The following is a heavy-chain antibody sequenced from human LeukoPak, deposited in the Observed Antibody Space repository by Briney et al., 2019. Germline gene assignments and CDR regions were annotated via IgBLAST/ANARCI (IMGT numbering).Heavy chain of an antibody. J-gene: IGHJ4*02. V-gene: IGHV4-59*08. Sequence: SETLSLTCTVSGGSISSSYWSWIRQPPGKGLEWIGYIYYSGSTNYNPSLKSRVTISVDTSKNQFSPKLSSVTAADTAVYYCARTQVAVSPYYFDYWGQGTLVTVSS. CDR3: ARTQVAVSPYYFDY. D-gene: IGHD2-8*01. CDR2: IYYSGST. CDR1: GGSISSSY.